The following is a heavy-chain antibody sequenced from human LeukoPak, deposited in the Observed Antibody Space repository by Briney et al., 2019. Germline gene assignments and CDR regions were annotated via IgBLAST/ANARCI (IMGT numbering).Heavy chain of an antibody. J-gene: IGHJ6*03. CDR1: GYTFTGYY. CDR2: INPSGGST. D-gene: IGHD5-24*01. V-gene: IGHV1-46*01. CDR3: ARERWLQLTTRPFYYMDV. Sequence: AASVKVSCKASGYTFTGYYMHWVRQAPGQGLEWMGIINPSGGSTSYAQKFQGRVTMTRDMSTSTVYMELSSLRSEDTAVYYCARERWLQLTTRPFYYMDVWGKGTTVTVSS.